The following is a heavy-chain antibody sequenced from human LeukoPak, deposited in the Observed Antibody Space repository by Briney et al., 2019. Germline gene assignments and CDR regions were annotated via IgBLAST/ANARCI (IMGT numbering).Heavy chain of an antibody. Sequence: GGSLRLSCAASGFTVSTNYMSWVRQAPGKELEWVSVIYSSSVGRTYYAGSVKGRFTISRDNSKNTLYLQMNSLRPEDTAVYYCARGEGLLQQLGGYWGQGTLVTVSS. J-gene: IGHJ4*02. D-gene: IGHD6-13*01. CDR3: ARGEGLLQQLGGY. CDR2: IYSSSVGRT. CDR1: GFTVSTNY. V-gene: IGHV3-53*05.